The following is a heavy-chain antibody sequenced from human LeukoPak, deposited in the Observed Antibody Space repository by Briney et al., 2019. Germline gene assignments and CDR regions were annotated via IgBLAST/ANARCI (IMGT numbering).Heavy chain of an antibody. V-gene: IGHV3-43D*04. CDR3: AKDFGAGYYYGFKDY. Sequence: GGSLRLSCAASGFTFDDYAMHWVRQAPGKGLEWVSLISWDGGSTYYADSVKGRFTISRDNSKNSLYPQMNSLRAEDTALYYCAKDFGAGYYYGFKDYWGQGTLVTVSS. D-gene: IGHD3-10*01. J-gene: IGHJ4*02. CDR2: ISWDGGST. CDR1: GFTFDDYA.